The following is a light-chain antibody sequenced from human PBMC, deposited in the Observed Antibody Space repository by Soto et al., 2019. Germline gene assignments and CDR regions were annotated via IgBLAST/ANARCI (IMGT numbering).Light chain of an antibody. CDR1: QSVGSL. Sequence: EVEMTQSPATLSLSPGERATLSCRASQSVGSLLAWYQQKPGQAPRLLIYRASTRATGISGRFSGSGSGTEFTLTITSLQSEDFAVYYCQQYNEWPITFGQGTRLEIK. V-gene: IGKV3-15*01. CDR2: RAS. J-gene: IGKJ5*01. CDR3: QQYNEWPIT.